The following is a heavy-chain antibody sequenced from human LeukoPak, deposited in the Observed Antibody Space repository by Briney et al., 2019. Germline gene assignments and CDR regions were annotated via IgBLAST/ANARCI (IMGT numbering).Heavy chain of an antibody. J-gene: IGHJ3*02. V-gene: IGHV1-2*02. CDR1: GYIFTSCA. Sequence: ASVKVSCKASGYIFTSCAMHWVRQAPGQGLEWLGWINPNSGGTIYAQKFQGRVTMTRDTSISTIYMDLRSLRSDDTAIYYCARRSSTHAFDIWGQGTMLTVSP. D-gene: IGHD3-10*01. CDR3: ARRSSTHAFDI. CDR2: INPNSGGT.